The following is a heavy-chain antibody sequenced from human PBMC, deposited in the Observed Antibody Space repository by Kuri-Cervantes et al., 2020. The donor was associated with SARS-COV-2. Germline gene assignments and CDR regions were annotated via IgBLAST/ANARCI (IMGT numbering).Heavy chain of an antibody. J-gene: IGHJ3*02. V-gene: IGHV3-30*02. Sequence: GGSLRLSCAAPGFTFSAHDMHWVRQAPGKGLEWVAFIRYDESNKYYADSVEDRFTISRDNAKNTLYLQMNSLRAEDTAVYYCARASLDLTIFGVAYDAFDIWGQGTMVTVSS. CDR3: ARASLDLTIFGVAYDAFDI. CDR1: GFTFSAHD. CDR2: IRYDESNK. D-gene: IGHD3-3*01.